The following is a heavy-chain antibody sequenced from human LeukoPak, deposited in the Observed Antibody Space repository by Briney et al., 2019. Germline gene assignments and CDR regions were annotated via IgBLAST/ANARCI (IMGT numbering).Heavy chain of an antibody. V-gene: IGHV3-7*01. CDR2: IQQDGSEK. Sequence: GGSLRLSCAASGFTLSKYQMHWVRQTPGKGLEWVASIQQDGSEKYLAASVRGRFSISRDNAKNSLSLQMNILRGEDTAVYYCAPSNVAAQDAKPWFDTWGQGTLVTVSS. D-gene: IGHD2-15*01. J-gene: IGHJ5*02. CDR1: GFTLSKYQ. CDR3: APSNVAAQDAKPWFDT.